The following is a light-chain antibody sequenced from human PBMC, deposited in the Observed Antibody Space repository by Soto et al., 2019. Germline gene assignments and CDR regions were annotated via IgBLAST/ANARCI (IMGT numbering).Light chain of an antibody. J-gene: IGLJ1*01. V-gene: IGLV2-14*01. Sequence: QSVLTQPASASWSPGQSITISCTGTSSDVGGYNYVSWYQQHPGKAPKLMIYEVSNRPSGVSNRFSGSKSGNTASLTISGLQAEDEADYYCSSYTSSSTYVFGTGTKVTVL. CDR2: EVS. CDR3: SSYTSSSTYV. CDR1: SSDVGGYNY.